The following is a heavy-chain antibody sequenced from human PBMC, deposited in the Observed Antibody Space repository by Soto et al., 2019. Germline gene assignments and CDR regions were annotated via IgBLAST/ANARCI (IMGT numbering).Heavy chain of an antibody. D-gene: IGHD6-6*01. Sequence: GGSLRLSCAASGFTFSSYCMHWVRQAPGKGREWVAVISYDGSNKYYADSVKGRFTICRDNSKNTLYLQMNSPRAEDTAVSYCAKEPARPTGSYYYSGMDVWGHGTTVTVSS. V-gene: IGHV3-30*18. J-gene: IGHJ6*02. CDR1: GFTFSSYC. CDR3: AKEPARPTGSYYYSGMDV. CDR2: ISYDGSNK.